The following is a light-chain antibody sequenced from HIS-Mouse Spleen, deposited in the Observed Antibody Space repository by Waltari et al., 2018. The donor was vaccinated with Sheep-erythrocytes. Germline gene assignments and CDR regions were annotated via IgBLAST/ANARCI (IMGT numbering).Light chain of an antibody. J-gene: IGLJ1*01. CDR3: CSYAGSYNHV. Sequence: QSALTQPRSVSGSPGQSVTISCTGTSIDVGGYNYVPWYQQHPGKAPKRMIYDVSKRPSGVPDRFSGSKSGNTASLTISGLQAEDEADYYCCSYAGSYNHVFATGTKVTVL. CDR1: SIDVGGYNY. V-gene: IGLV2-11*01. CDR2: DVS.